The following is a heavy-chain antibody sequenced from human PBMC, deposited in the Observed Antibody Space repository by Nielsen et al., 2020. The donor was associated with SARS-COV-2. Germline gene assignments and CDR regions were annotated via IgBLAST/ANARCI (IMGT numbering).Heavy chain of an antibody. CDR1: GFTVSSNY. D-gene: IGHD4-23*01. V-gene: IGHV3-66*01. Sequence: GESLKISCAASGFTVSSNYMSWVRQAPGKGLEWVSVIYSGGSTYYADSVKGRFTISRDNSKNTLYLQMNSLRAEDTAVYYCAKDDGGNPDYWGQGTLVTVSS. CDR2: IYSGGST. CDR3: AKDDGGNPDY. J-gene: IGHJ4*02.